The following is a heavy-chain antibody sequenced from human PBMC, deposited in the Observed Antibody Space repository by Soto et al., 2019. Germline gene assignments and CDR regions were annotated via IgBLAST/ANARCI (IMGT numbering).Heavy chain of an antibody. Sequence: QVQLVQSGAEVKQPGASVQVSCKTSGYIFTSYGISWVRQAPGQGLEWMGWITAYSGNTNTAQKFQDRVIMTTDTSTTTAYMELRSLTSDDTAVYYCARGGVGSTSGWFDPWGQGTLVIVSS. D-gene: IGHD1-26*01. CDR1: GYIFTSYG. CDR2: ITAYSGNT. V-gene: IGHV1-18*01. J-gene: IGHJ5*02. CDR3: ARGGVGSTSGWFDP.